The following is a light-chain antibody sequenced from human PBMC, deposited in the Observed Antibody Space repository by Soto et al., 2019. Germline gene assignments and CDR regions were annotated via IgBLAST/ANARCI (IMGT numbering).Light chain of an antibody. CDR3: HHYLCSPWA. J-gene: IGKJ1*01. V-gene: IGKV3-20*01. Sequence: EIVLTQSQGTLSLSPGERATLSCRASQSVNRFCAWFQQKPGQAPRLLIYGASNRATGIPDRFSGSGSETDFTLTITRLEPEDSAVYYCHHYLCSPWAFGQGTKVEIK. CDR1: QSVNRFC. CDR2: GAS.